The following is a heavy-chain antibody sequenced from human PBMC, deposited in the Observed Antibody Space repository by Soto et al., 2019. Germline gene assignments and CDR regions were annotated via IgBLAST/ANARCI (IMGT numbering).Heavy chain of an antibody. D-gene: IGHD2-8*01. V-gene: IGHV3-64*01. CDR1: GFTFSSYA. CDR3: ARARGNGDCTNGVCPTGLHYYYYYMDV. J-gene: IGHJ6*03. CDR2: ISSNGGST. Sequence: GGSLRLSCAASGFTFSSYAMHWVRQAPGKGLEYVSAISSNGGSTYYANSVKGRLTISRDNSKNTLYLQMGSLRAEDMAVYYCARARGNGDCTNGVCPTGLHYYYYYMDVWGKGTTVTVSS.